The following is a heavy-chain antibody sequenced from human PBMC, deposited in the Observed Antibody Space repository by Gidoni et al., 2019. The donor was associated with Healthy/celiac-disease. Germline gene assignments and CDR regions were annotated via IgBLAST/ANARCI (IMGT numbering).Heavy chain of an antibody. D-gene: IGHD3-3*01. Sequence: QVQLQESGPGLVKPSETLSLTCAVSGSSISSGYYWGWIRQPPGKGLEWIGSIYHSGSTYYNPSLKSRVTISVDTSKNQFSLKLSSVTAADTAVYYCAVYYDFWSGYSKLDYWGQGTLVTVSS. CDR2: IYHSGST. CDR3: AVYYDFWSGYSKLDY. J-gene: IGHJ4*02. V-gene: IGHV4-38-2*01. CDR1: GSSISSGYY.